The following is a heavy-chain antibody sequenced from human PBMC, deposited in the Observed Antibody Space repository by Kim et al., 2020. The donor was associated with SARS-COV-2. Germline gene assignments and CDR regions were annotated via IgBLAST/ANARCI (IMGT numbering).Heavy chain of an antibody. CDR2: INHSGST. CDR1: GGSFSGYY. J-gene: IGHJ6*02. CDR3: ARAYRRRYCSSTSCYATYYYYYYGMDV. Sequence: SETLSLTCAVYGGSFSGYYWSWIRQPPGKGLEWIGEINHSGSTNYNPSLKSRVTISVDTSKNQFSLKLSYVTAADTAVYYCARAYRRRYCSSTSCYATYYYYYYGMDVWGQGTTVTVSS. D-gene: IGHD2-2*01. V-gene: IGHV4-34*01.